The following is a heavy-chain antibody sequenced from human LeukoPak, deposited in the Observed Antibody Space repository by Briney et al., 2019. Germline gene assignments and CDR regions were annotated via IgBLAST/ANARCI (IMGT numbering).Heavy chain of an antibody. CDR3: AKGSGDSSGYYYVYYYYYMDA. Sequence: GGSLRPSCAASGFTFSSYAMSWVRQAPGKGLEWVSAISGSGGDTYYADSVKGRFSISRDNSKNTLYLQMNSLRVEDTAVYYCAKGSGDSSGYYYVYYYYYMDAWGKGTMVTVSS. CDR1: GFTFSSYA. V-gene: IGHV3-23*01. J-gene: IGHJ6*03. CDR2: ISGSGGDT. D-gene: IGHD3-22*01.